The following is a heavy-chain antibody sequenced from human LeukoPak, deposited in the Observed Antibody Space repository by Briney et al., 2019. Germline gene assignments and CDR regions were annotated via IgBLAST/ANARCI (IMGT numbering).Heavy chain of an antibody. CDR2: IYSGGST. J-gene: IGHJ4*02. CDR1: EFSVGSNY. D-gene: IGHD6-19*01. V-gene: IGHV3-66*01. CDR3: ARNSGWYGVS. Sequence: GGSLRLSCAASEFSVGSNYMTWVRQAPGKGLEWVSLIYSGGSTYYADSVKGRFTISRDNSKNTLYLQLNRLRSDETAVYYCARNSGWYGVSWGQGTLVTVSS.